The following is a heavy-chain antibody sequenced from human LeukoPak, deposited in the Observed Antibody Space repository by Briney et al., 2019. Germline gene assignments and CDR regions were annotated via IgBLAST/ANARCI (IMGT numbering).Heavy chain of an antibody. Sequence: PGGSLRLSCAASGFTFSNAYMSWVRQAPGKGLEWVSAISGSGGSTYYADSVKGRFTISRDNSKNTLYLQMNSLRAEDTAVYYCAKDLVRIAARPRFDYWGQGTLVTVSS. CDR3: AKDLVRIAARPRFDY. J-gene: IGHJ4*02. CDR1: GFTFSNAY. V-gene: IGHV3-23*01. D-gene: IGHD6-6*01. CDR2: ISGSGGST.